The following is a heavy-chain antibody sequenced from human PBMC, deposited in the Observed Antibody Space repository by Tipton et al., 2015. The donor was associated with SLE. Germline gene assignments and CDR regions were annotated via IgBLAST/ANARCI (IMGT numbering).Heavy chain of an antibody. Sequence: TLSLTCTVSGYSISSGYYWGWIRQPPGKGLEWIGRIYHSGSTYNNPSLKSRVTISVDTSKNQFSLKLSSVTAADTAVYYCAAVSSALWDFGYWGQGALVTVSS. J-gene: IGHJ4*02. D-gene: IGHD6-19*01. CDR2: IYHSGST. CDR3: AAVSSALWDFGY. CDR1: GYSISSGYY. V-gene: IGHV4-38-2*02.